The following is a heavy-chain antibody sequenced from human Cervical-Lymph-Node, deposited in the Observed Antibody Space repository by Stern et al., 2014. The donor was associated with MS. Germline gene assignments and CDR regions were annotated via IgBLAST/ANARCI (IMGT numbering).Heavy chain of an antibody. Sequence: MQLVESEAEVRKPGASVKVSCKASGYTFITSAVAWVRQAPGQGLEWMGWISAYTGNTHYTQKLQGRVTMATDTSTSTVYMELRSLTSDDTAVYFCARDSSDGFDSWGQGTLVTVSS. CDR1: GYTFITSA. D-gene: IGHD6-19*01. J-gene: IGHJ4*02. CDR3: ARDSSDGFDS. V-gene: IGHV1-18*01. CDR2: ISAYTGNT.